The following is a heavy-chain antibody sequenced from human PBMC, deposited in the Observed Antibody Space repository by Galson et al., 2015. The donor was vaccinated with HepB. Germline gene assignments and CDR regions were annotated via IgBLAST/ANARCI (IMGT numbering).Heavy chain of an antibody. Sequence: SVKVSCKASGYTLTNYDINWVRQATGQGLEWMGWMNPNRGNTVYAQKFQGRVTMTRNTSISTAYMELSSLRSEDTAVYYCARGPVGATGYYMDVWGKGTTVTVSS. CDR3: ARGPVGATGYYMDV. V-gene: IGHV1-8*01. J-gene: IGHJ6*03. D-gene: IGHD1-26*01. CDR2: MNPNRGNT. CDR1: GYTLTNYD.